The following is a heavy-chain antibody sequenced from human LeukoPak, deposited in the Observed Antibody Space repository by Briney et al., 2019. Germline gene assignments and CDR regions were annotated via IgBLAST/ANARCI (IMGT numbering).Heavy chain of an antibody. CDR3: AKQWVDC. CDR1: GFPFNHYA. CDR2: ISESGDKT. J-gene: IGHJ4*02. V-gene: IGHV3-23*01. D-gene: IGHD6-19*01. Sequence: GGSLRLSRAASGFPFNHYAMNGVRQAPGKGLEWVSSISESGDKTDYADSVKGRFTISRDNSRNTLYLQMNSLRAEDTALYYCAKQWVDCWGQGTLVTVSS.